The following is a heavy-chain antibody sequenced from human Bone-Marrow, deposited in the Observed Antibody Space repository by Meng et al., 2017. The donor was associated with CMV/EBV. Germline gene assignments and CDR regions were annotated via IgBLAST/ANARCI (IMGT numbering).Heavy chain of an antibody. V-gene: IGHV3-15*01. CDR2: IKSKTDGGTT. J-gene: IGHJ3*02. CDR3: TTYYDSSGYYPRYAFAI. Sequence: GESLKISCAASGFTFSNAWMSWVRQAPGKGLEWVGRIKSKTDGGTTDYAAPVKGRFTISRDDSKNTLYLQMNSLKTEDTAVYYCTTYYDSSGYYPRYAFAIWGQGPMVTVSS. CDR1: GFTFSNAW. D-gene: IGHD3-22*01.